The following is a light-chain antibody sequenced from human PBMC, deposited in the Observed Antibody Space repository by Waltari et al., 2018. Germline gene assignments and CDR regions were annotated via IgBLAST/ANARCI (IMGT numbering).Light chain of an antibody. Sequence: ISCTGTSSDVGSYNLVSWYQQHPGKAPKLIIYEGTKRPSGVSNRFSGSKSGNTASLTISGLQAEDEADYYCCSYTTSSTWVFGGGTKLTVL. CDR2: EGT. CDR1: SSDVGSYNL. J-gene: IGLJ3*02. V-gene: IGLV2-23*01. CDR3: CSYTTSSTWV.